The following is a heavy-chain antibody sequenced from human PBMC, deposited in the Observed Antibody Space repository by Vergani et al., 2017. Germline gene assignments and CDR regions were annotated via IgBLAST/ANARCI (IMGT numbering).Heavy chain of an antibody. Sequence: EVQLLESGGGLVQPGGSLRLSCAASGLTFSSYAMSWVRQAPGKGLEWVSAISGSGGSTYYADSVKGRFTISRDNSKNTLYLQMNSLRAEDTAVYYCAKDRLVVPAAHNWFDPWGQGTLVTVSS. CDR2: ISGSGGST. CDR3: AKDRLVVPAAHNWFDP. J-gene: IGHJ5*02. D-gene: IGHD2-2*01. CDR1: GLTFSSYA. V-gene: IGHV3-23*01.